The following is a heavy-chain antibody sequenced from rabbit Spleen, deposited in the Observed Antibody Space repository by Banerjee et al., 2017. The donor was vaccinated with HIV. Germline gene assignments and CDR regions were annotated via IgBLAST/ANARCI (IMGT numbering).Heavy chain of an antibody. D-gene: IGHD1-1*01. Sequence: QEQLVESGGGLVQPEGSLTLTCKASGFSFSDRDVMCWGRQAPGKGLEWIACINASTGNPVYATWASGRFTISRTSSTTVTLRMTSLTAADRATYFCARDLVGVIGWNFYLWGPGTLVTVS. V-gene: IGHV1S45*01. CDR2: INASTGNP. J-gene: IGHJ4*01. CDR1: GFSFSDRDV. CDR3: ARDLVGVIGWNFYL.